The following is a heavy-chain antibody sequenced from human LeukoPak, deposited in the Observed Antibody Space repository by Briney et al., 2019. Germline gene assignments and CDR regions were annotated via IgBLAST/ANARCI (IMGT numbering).Heavy chain of an antibody. J-gene: IGHJ4*02. CDR3: TRRYGGHSGWAGYHDS. D-gene: IGHD6-19*01. CDR1: GFTVRSHR. V-gene: IGHV3-66*04. Sequence: GESLRLSCAASGFTVRSHRLIWVRQAPGKGLEWVSVIYNTGSTYYADSVMGRFIISRDNAKNSLYLQMNSLRAEDTAVYYCTRRYGGHSGWAGYHDSWGQGTLVTVSS. CDR2: IYNTGST.